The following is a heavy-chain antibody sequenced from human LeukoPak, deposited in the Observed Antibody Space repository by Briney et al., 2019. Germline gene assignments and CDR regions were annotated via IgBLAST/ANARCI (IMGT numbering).Heavy chain of an antibody. J-gene: IGHJ4*02. CDR1: GGSISSYY. V-gene: IGHV4-59*01. Sequence: KASETLSLTCTVSGGSISSYYWSWIRQPPGKGLEWIGYIYYSGSTNYNPSLKSRVTISVDTSKNQFSLKLSSVTAADTAVYYCARTPSIAYYYGSGSYYGSPLDYWGQGTLVTVSS. CDR2: IYYSGST. D-gene: IGHD3-10*01. CDR3: ARTPSIAYYYGSGSYYGSPLDY.